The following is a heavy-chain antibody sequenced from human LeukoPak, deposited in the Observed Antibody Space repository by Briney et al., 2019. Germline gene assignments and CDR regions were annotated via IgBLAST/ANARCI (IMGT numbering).Heavy chain of an antibody. D-gene: IGHD3-10*01. J-gene: IGHJ4*02. CDR1: GYTHTKCT. V-gene: IGHV1-24*01. CDR2: FDPEDGET. Sequence: GASVKVSCKVSGYTHTKCTMHWMRQAPGKGLEWMGGFDPEDGETIYAQKFQGRVTMTEDTSTDTAYMELSSLISVDTAVYYCATGRDGSGSPPGYWGQGTLVTVSS. CDR3: ATGRDGSGSPPGY.